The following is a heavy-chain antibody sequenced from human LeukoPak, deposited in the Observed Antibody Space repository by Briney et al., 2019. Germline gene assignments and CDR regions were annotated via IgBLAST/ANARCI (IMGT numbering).Heavy chain of an antibody. CDR1: GYSISSGYY. Sequence: PSETLSLTCTVSGYSISSGYYWGWIRQPPGKGLEWIGSIYHSGSTYYNPSLKSRVTISVDTSKNQFSLKLSSVTAADTAVYYCARGITGTYGGWFDPWGQGTLVTVSS. CDR2: IYHSGST. J-gene: IGHJ5*02. D-gene: IGHD1-20*01. CDR3: ARGITGTYGGWFDP. V-gene: IGHV4-38-2*02.